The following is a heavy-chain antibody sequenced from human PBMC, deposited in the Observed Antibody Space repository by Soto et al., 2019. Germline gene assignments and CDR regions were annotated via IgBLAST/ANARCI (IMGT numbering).Heavy chain of an antibody. CDR3: ARSYDSSGFYYFDY. D-gene: IGHD3-22*01. Sequence: LRLSCAASGFTFISYGMHWVRQAPGKGLEWVAVIWYDGSNKYYADSVKGRFTISRDNSKNTLYLQMNSLRAEDTAVYYCARSYDSSGFYYFDYWGRGTLVTVSS. J-gene: IGHJ4*02. CDR1: GFTFISYG. CDR2: IWYDGSNK. V-gene: IGHV3-33*01.